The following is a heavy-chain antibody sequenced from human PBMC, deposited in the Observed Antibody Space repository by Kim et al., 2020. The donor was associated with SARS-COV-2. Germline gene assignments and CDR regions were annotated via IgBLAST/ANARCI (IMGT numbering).Heavy chain of an antibody. Sequence: KRRESNWEINHNGSTNYNPSLKSRVTISVDTSKNQFSLELSSVTAADTAVYYCAREKPRYSSGWNAFDIWGQGTMVTVSS. D-gene: IGHD6-19*01. V-gene: IGHV4-34*01. CDR3: AREKPRYSSGWNAFDI. CDR2: INHNGST. J-gene: IGHJ3*02.